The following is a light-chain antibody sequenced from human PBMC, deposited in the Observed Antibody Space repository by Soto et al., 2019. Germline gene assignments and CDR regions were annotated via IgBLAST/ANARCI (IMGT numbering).Light chain of an antibody. Sequence: QPVLTQPPSVSGAPGQTVAISCTGSSSNIGPGFDVHWYQQLPGTAPKLVLYGNTNRPSGVPDRFSGSRSGSPASLAITGLQAEDEADYYCQSYDSGLTGTVFGTGTKLTVL. CDR1: SSNIGPGFD. V-gene: IGLV1-40*01. CDR2: GNT. CDR3: QSYDSGLTGTV. J-gene: IGLJ1*01.